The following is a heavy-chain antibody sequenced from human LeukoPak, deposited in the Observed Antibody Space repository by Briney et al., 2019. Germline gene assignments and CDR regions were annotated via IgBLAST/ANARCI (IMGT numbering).Heavy chain of an antibody. CDR2: INTDGSIT. V-gene: IGHV3-74*01. D-gene: IGHD6-19*01. Sequence: PGGPLRLSCAASGFTFSSYWMHWVRQAPGKGLVWVSRINTDGSITTYADSVKGRFTISRDNAKNTLYLQMNSLRAEDTAIYYCAGTVTGREGLDNWGQGTLVTVSS. CDR1: GFTFSSYW. J-gene: IGHJ4*02. CDR3: AGTVTGREGLDN.